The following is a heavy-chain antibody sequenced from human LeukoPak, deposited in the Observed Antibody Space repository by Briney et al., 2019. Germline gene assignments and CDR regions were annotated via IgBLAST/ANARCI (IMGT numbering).Heavy chain of an antibody. V-gene: IGHV4-59*01. CDR3: ARGPRGYSYGYPLDY. CDR2: IYYSGST. J-gene: IGHJ4*02. Sequence: PSETLSLTCTVSGGSISSYYWSWIRQPPGKGLEWIGYIYYSGSTNYNPSLKSRVTISVDTSKNQFSLKLSSVTAADTAVYYCARGPRGYSYGYPLDYWGQGTLVTVSS. D-gene: IGHD5-18*01. CDR1: GGSISSYY.